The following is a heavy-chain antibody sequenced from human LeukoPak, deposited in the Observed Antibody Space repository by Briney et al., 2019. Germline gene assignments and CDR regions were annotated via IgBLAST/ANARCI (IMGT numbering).Heavy chain of an antibody. CDR2: ISSSGSTI. CDR1: GFTFSDYY. D-gene: IGHD4-11*01. CDR3: ARAHYSNYAGLRDPNPY. V-gene: IGHV3-11*04. J-gene: IGHJ4*02. Sequence: GRSLRLSCTSSGFTFSDYYMSWIRQAPGKGLEWVSYISSSGSTIYYADSVKGRFTISRDNAKNSLYLQMNSLRAEDTAVYYCARAHYSNYAGLRDPNPYWGQGTLVTVSS.